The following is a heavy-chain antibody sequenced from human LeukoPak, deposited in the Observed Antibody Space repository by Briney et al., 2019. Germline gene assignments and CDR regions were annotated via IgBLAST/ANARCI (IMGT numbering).Heavy chain of an antibody. D-gene: IGHD5-12*01. CDR3: ARDGSYSGYDYYYYYGMDV. Sequence: GGSLRLSCAASGFTVSSNYMSWVRQAPGKGLEWVSVTYSGGSTYYADSVKGRFTISRDNSKNTLYLQMNSLRAEDTAVYYCARDGSYSGYDYYYYYGMDVWGQGTTVTVSS. V-gene: IGHV3-53*01. CDR2: TYSGGST. CDR1: GFTVSSNY. J-gene: IGHJ6*02.